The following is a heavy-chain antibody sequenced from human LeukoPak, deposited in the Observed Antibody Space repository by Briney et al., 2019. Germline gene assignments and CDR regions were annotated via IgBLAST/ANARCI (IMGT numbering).Heavy chain of an antibody. Sequence: PGGSLRLSCAASGFXFSSYEINWVRQAPGKGLEWGSYISSSGSTIYYADSVKGRFTISRDNAKNSLYLQMNSLRAEDTAVYYCARVSDGATGGSYWGQGTLVTVSS. CDR2: ISSSGSTI. J-gene: IGHJ4*02. D-gene: IGHD2-15*01. V-gene: IGHV3-48*03. CDR3: ARVSDGATGGSY. CDR1: GFXFSSYE.